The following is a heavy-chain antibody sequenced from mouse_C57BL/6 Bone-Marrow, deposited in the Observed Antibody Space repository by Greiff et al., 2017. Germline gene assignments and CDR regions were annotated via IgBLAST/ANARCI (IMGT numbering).Heavy chain of an antibody. CDR2: IRLKSDNYAT. Sequence: EVKVEESGGGLVQPGGSMKLSCVASGFTFSNYWMNWVRQSPEKGLEWVAQIRLKSDNYATHYAESVKGRFTISSDDSKSSVYLQMNNLRAEDTGIYYCTVRTGDWYFDVWGTGTTVTVSS. D-gene: IGHD4-1*01. CDR1: GFTFSNYW. CDR3: TVRTGDWYFDV. J-gene: IGHJ1*03. V-gene: IGHV6-3*01.